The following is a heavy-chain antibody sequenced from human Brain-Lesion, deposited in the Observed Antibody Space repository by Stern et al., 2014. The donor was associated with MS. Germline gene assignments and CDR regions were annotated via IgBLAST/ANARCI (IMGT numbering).Heavy chain of an antibody. CDR3: ARDQRGITIFGVVTDYYYLGMDV. CDR2: INPNTGGT. Sequence: VQLVESGAEVKKPGASGKVSCKTSGYIFTGYYIHWVRQAPGQGLEWMAWINPNTGGTKYAQQFQGRVTMSRDTSISTAYVELSSLTSDDTAVYYCARDQRGITIFGVVTDYYYLGMDVWGQGTTVTVSS. V-gene: IGHV1-2*02. J-gene: IGHJ6*02. D-gene: IGHD3-3*01. CDR1: GYIFTGYY.